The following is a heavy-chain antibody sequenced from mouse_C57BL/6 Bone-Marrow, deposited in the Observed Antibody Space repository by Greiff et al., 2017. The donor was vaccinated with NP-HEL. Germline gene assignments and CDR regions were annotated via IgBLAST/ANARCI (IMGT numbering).Heavy chain of an antibody. Sequence: EVQLVESGGGLVKPGGSPKLSCAASGFTFSDYGMHWVRQAPEKGLEWVAYISSGSSTTYYADTLKGRFTLPIDKATNTLFLQMTSLRSEDTAMYYCARTISSIYRYFDVWGTGTTVTVSS. J-gene: IGHJ1*03. CDR1: GFTFSDYG. CDR2: ISSGSSTT. V-gene: IGHV5-17*01. CDR3: ARTISSIYRYFDV. D-gene: IGHD2-14*01.